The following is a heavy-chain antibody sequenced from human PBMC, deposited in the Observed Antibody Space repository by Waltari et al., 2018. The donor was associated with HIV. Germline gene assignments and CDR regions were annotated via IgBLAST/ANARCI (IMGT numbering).Heavy chain of an antibody. J-gene: IGHJ4*02. D-gene: IGHD3-16*02. CDR1: PLHTYT. CDR2: ISSSSSTI. V-gene: IGHV3-48*01. Sequence: EVQLVESGGGLVQPGGPLRLFCAASPLHTYTSHWVRQAPASGLEWIAYISSSSSTINYADSVKGRFTISRDNGKNSISLQMNSLTAEDTAVYFCARDFSSGGTYQQFSFDYWGQGTLVTVSS. CDR3: ARDFSSGGTYQQFSFDY.